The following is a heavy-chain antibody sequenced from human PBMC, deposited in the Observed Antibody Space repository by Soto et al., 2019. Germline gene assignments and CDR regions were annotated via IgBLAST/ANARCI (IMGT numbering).Heavy chain of an antibody. D-gene: IGHD3-22*01. CDR1: GFTFSSYS. CDR3: ARDTHDSSGYPPVDYFDY. Sequence: WSLRLSCAASGFTFSSYSMNWVRQAPGKGLEWVSSISSSSSYIYYADSVKGRFTISRDNAKNSLYLQMNSLRAEDTAVYYCARDTHDSSGYPPVDYFDYWGQGTLVTVSS. J-gene: IGHJ4*02. V-gene: IGHV3-21*01. CDR2: ISSSSSYI.